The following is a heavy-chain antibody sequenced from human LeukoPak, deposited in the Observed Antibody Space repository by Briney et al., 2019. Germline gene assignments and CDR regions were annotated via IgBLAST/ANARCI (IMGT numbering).Heavy chain of an antibody. CDR1: GGSISSSSYY. J-gene: IGHJ6*02. CDR2: IYYSGST. V-gene: IGHV4-61*01. CDR3: ARVVSIAARTEHSTVEELSYYGMDV. Sequence: KTSETLSLTCTVSGGSISSSSYYWSWIRQPPGKGLEWIGYIYYSGSTNYNPSLKSRVTISVDTFKNQFSLKLSSVTAADTAVYYCARVVSIAARTEHSTVEELSYYGMDVWGQGTTVTVSS. D-gene: IGHD6-6*01.